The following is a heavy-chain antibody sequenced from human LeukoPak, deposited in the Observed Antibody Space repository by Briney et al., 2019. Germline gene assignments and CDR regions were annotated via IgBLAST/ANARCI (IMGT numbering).Heavy chain of an antibody. Sequence: GGSLRLSCAASGFTVSSNYMSWVRQAPGKGLEWVANIKQDGSEKYYVDSVKGRFTISRDNAKNSLYLQMNSLRAEDTAVYYCARDPAVDASDIWGQGTMVTVSS. J-gene: IGHJ3*02. CDR3: ARDPAVDASDI. CDR2: IKQDGSEK. CDR1: GFTVSSNY. V-gene: IGHV3-7*01.